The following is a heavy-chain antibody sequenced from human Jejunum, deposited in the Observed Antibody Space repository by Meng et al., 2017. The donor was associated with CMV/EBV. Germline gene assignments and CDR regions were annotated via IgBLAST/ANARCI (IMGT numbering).Heavy chain of an antibody. J-gene: IGHJ4*02. Sequence: QGRLQQSGHGLGKPSPTLLFTCSVLGGSIGSGDYYWGSIGQPPGKGLKWMGYIHDTESTYYNPSLKSRVDISLGTSRNHFSLTLSSVTAEDTAVYFCARGSIFVSFDSWGQGTLVTVSS. CDR2: IHDTEST. V-gene: IGHV4-30-4*08. CDR3: ARGSIFVSFDS. CDR1: GGSIGSGDYY. D-gene: IGHD3-3*01.